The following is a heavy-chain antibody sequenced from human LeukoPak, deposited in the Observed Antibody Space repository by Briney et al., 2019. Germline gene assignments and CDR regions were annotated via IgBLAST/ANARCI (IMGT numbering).Heavy chain of an antibody. CDR2: ISGSGGST. CDR1: GFTFSSYA. Sequence: GGSLRLSCAVSGFTFSSYAMSWVRQAPGKGLEWVSAISGSGGSTYYADSVKGRFTISRDNSKNTLYLQMNNPRVEDTAIYYCARVHDTTGYYHYFDSWGQGTLVTVSS. CDR3: ARVHDTTGYYHYFDS. D-gene: IGHD3-9*01. J-gene: IGHJ4*02. V-gene: IGHV3-23*01.